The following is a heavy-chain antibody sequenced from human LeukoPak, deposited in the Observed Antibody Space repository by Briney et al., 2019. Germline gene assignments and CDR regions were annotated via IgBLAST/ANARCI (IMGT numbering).Heavy chain of an antibody. V-gene: IGHV3-11*01. CDR2: ISNSGDFI. CDR1: GFMFSDEY. Sequence: GGSLRLSCAASGFMFSDEYMSWIRQAPGKGLEWVSYISNSGDFIAYADSVKGRFTISRDNAKNSLFLQMNSLRAEDTAVYYCAATIAADTVYYGMDVWGQGTTVTVSS. J-gene: IGHJ6*02. CDR3: AATIAADTVYYGMDV. D-gene: IGHD6-13*01.